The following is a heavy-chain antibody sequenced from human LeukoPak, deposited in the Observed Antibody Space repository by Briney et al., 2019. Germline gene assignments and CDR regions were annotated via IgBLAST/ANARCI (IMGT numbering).Heavy chain of an antibody. CDR2: ISGSGGST. D-gene: IGHD3-10*01. Sequence: PGGSLRLSCAASGFTFSSYAMSWVRQAPGKGLEWVSAISGSGGSTYYADSVKGRFTISRDNSKNTLYLQMNSLRAEDTAVYYCAKSPPWFGELLSRFDPWGQGTLVTVSS. CDR1: GFTFSSYA. V-gene: IGHV3-23*01. CDR3: AKSPPWFGELLSRFDP. J-gene: IGHJ5*02.